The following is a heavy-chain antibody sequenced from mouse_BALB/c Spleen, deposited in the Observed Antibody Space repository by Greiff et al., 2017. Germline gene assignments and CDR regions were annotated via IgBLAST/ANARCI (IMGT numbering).Heavy chain of an antibody. CDR3: ARLYDYDRFAY. CDR2: IDPANGNT. V-gene: IGHV14-3*02. D-gene: IGHD2-4*01. Sequence: EVKLMESGAELVKPGASVKLSCTASGFNIKDTYMHWVKQRPEQGLEWIGRIDPANGNTKYDPKFQGKATITADTSSNTAYLQLSSLTSEDTAVYYCARLYDYDRFAYWGQGTLVTVSA. J-gene: IGHJ3*01. CDR1: GFNIKDTY.